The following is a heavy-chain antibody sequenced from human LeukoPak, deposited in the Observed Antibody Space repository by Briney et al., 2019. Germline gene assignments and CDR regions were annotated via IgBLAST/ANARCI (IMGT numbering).Heavy chain of an antibody. CDR3: VREYFGGYDY. V-gene: IGHV3-72*01. CDR1: GFSFSVYY. J-gene: IGHJ4*02. D-gene: IGHD2-15*01. CDR2: SRNKENRYST. Sequence: GGSLRLSCAASGFSFSVYYMAWVRQAPGKGLEWVGLSRNKENRYSTEYGASVKGRVTISRDDSKNLMYLEMKSLKSGDTAVYYCVREYFGGYDYWGQGTLVTVSS.